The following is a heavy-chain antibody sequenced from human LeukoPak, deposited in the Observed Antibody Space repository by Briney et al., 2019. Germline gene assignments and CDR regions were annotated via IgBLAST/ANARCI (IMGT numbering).Heavy chain of an antibody. CDR3: ARDDRPSANSRDWSNP. Sequence: PGGSLRLSCATSGFTFSSYWMSWVRQAPGKGLEWVANIKQDESEKYYVDSVKGRFTISRDNAKSSLYLQMNSLRAEDTAVYYCARDDRPSANSRDWSNPWGQGTLVTVSS. D-gene: IGHD3/OR15-3a*01. CDR1: GFTFSSYW. V-gene: IGHV3-7*01. J-gene: IGHJ5*02. CDR2: IKQDESEK.